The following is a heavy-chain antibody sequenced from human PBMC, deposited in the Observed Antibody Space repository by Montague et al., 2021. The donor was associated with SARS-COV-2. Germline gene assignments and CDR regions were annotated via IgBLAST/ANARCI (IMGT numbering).Heavy chain of an antibody. CDR3: ARGARQGYGFRLGSFDS. CDR2: INHSGST. J-gene: IGHJ4*02. CDR1: GGSFSGYY. D-gene: IGHD3-10*01. V-gene: IGHV4-34*01. Sequence: SETLSLTCAVYGGSFSGYYWNWIRQPPRKGLEWIGEINHSGSTNYNLSLKSRVTMSVDTSKNQFSLKLSSVTAADTAVYYCARGARQGYGFRLGSFDSWGQGTLVTVSS.